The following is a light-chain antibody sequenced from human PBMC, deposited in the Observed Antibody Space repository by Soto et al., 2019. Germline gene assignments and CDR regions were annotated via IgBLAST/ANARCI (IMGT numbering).Light chain of an antibody. CDR1: QSVSSDY. V-gene: IGKV3-20*01. Sequence: EIVLTQSPGTLSLSPGERATLSCRASQSVSSDYLAWYRQKPGQAPRLLIYGASSRATGIPGKFSGSGSGTDSTLTISKLEPEDFAVYYCQQYGSAPRTFGQGTKVEIK. CDR3: QQYGSAPRT. J-gene: IGKJ1*01. CDR2: GAS.